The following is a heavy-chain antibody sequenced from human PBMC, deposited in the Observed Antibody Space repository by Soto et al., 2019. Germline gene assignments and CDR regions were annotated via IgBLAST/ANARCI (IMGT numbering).Heavy chain of an antibody. CDR2: IIPIFGTA. D-gene: IGHD2-15*01. J-gene: IGHJ3*02. CDR1: GGTFSSYA. Sequence: ASVKVSCKASGGTFSSYAISWVRQAHGQGLEWMGGIIPIFGTANYAQKFQGRVTITADESTSTAYMELSSLRSEDTAVYYCATEIGEYCSGGSCHDAFDIWGQGTMVTVSS. V-gene: IGHV1-69*13. CDR3: ATEIGEYCSGGSCHDAFDI.